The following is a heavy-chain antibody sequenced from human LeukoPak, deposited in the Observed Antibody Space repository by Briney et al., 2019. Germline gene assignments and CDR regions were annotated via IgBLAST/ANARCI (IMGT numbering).Heavy chain of an antibody. J-gene: IGHJ6*04. CDR1: GFTSSSYG. D-gene: IGHD2-15*01. CDR3: AKRSSGEDCSGGSCYEDRLYYYGMDV. CDR2: ISYDGSNK. V-gene: IGHV3-30*18. Sequence: PGRSLRLSCAASGFTSSSYGMHWVRQGPGKGLEWVAVISYDGSNKYYADSVKGRFTISRDNSKNTLYLQMNSLRAEDTAVYYCAKRSSGEDCSGGSCYEDRLYYYGMDVWGKGTTVTVSS.